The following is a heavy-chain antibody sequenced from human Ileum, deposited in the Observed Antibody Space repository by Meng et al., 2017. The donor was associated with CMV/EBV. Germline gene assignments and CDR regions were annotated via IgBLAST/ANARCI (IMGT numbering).Heavy chain of an antibody. D-gene: IGHD1-7*01. CDR1: GDSISSSSLY. CDR3: ARHAPVEGLELLTPAHYYAMDV. Sequence: SETLSLTCTVSGDSISSSSLYWGWIRQPSGKGLEWIGSIYYSGRTYYNPSLQSRVTISVDTSRNKFSLNLRSVTAADTAVYYCARHAPVEGLELLTPAHYYAMDVWGQGTTVTVSS. J-gene: IGHJ6*02. CDR2: IYYSGRT. V-gene: IGHV4-39*01.